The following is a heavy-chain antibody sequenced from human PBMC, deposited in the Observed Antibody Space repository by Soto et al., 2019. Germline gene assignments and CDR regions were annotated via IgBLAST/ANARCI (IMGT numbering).Heavy chain of an antibody. V-gene: IGHV4-34*01. CDR2: INHSGST. Sequence: SETLSLTCAVYGGSFSGYYWSWIRQPPGKGLEWIGEINHSGSTNYNPSLKSRVTISVDTSKNQFSLKLNSLTAADTAVYYCARGPFRVEMATTRRAFDIWGQGTMVT. CDR1: GGSFSGYY. CDR3: ARGPFRVEMATTRRAFDI. D-gene: IGHD5-12*01. J-gene: IGHJ3*02.